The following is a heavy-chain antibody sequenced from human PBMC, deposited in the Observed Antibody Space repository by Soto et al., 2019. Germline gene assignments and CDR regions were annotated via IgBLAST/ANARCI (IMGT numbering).Heavy chain of an antibody. D-gene: IGHD3-22*01. CDR2: IKSKTDGGTT. CDR3: TTGYYDSSGYDY. CDR1: GFTFSNAW. V-gene: IGHV3-15*01. Sequence: GGSLRLSCAASGFTFSNAWMSWVRQAPGKGLEWVGRIKSKTDGGTTDYAAPVKGRFTISRDDSKNTLYLQMNSLKTEDTAVYYCTTGYYDSSGYDYWGQGTLVTVSS. J-gene: IGHJ4*02.